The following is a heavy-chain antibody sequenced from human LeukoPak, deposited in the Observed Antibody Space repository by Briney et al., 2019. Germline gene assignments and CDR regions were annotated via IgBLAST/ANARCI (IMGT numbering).Heavy chain of an antibody. V-gene: IGHV1-3*01. CDR2: INAGNGNT. D-gene: IGHD6-13*01. CDR1: GYTFTSYA. CDR3: ARDLGSQGYFDY. Sequence: GASVKVSCKASGYTFTSYAMHWVRQAPGQRLEWIGWINAGNGNTKYSQKFQGRVTITRDTSASTAYMELSSLRSEDTAVYYCARDLGSQGYFDYWGQGTLVTVSS. J-gene: IGHJ4*02.